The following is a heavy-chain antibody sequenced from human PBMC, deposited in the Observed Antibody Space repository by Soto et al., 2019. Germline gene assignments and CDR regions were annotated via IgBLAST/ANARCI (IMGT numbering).Heavy chain of an antibody. CDR3: ARHNRYSSTWFEGWFDP. CDR1: GYSFTNYW. V-gene: IGHV5-51*03. J-gene: IGHJ5*02. CDR2: IHPGDSDT. D-gene: IGHD6-13*01. Sequence: EVQLVQSGAEVKKAGESLKISCQGSGYSFTNYWVGWVRQIPGRGLEWMGIIHPGDSDTRYSPFFQGQVTISAAKSISPPYLPGSSLKASDTAMYYCARHNRYSSTWFEGWFDPWGQGTLVTVSS.